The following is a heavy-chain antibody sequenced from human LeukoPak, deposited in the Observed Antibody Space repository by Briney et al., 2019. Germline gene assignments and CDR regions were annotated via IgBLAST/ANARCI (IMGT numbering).Heavy chain of an antibody. CDR1: GYTFTSYG. CDR2: ISAYNGNT. V-gene: IGHV1-18*01. D-gene: IGHD2-21*02. J-gene: IGHJ4*02. Sequence: ASVKVSCKASGYTFTSYGISWVRQAPGRGLEWMGWISAYNGNTNYAQKLQGRVTMTTDTSTSTAYMELRSLRSDDTAVYYCARDASQHIVVVTAPDYWGQGTLVTVSP. CDR3: ARDASQHIVVVTAPDY.